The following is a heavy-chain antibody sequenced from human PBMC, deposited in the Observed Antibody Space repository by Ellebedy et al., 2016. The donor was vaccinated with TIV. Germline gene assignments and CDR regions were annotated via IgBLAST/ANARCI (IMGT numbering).Heavy chain of an antibody. CDR3: ARGPPGGYYYYMDV. D-gene: IGHD1-1*01. CDR2: MNPNSGNT. J-gene: IGHJ6*03. V-gene: IGHV1-8*01. Sequence: ASVKVSXXASGYTFTSYDINWVRQATGQGLEWMGWMNPNSGNTGYAQKFQGRVTMTRNTSISTAYMELSSLRSEDTAVYYCARGPPGGYYYYMDVWGKGTTVTVSS. CDR1: GYTFTSYD.